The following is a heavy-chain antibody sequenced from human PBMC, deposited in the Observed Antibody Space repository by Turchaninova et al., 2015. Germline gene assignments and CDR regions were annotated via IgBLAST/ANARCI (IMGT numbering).Heavy chain of an antibody. V-gene: IGHV1-24*01. D-gene: IGHD3-9*01. CDR3: ATRRLGFSDAFDI. J-gene: IGHJ3*02. CDR1: GYTLTELS. CDR2: FNPENGEK. Sequence: QVQLVQSGAEVKKPGASVKVSCKVSGYTLTELSMHWVRPAPGKGLEWMGGFNPENGEKIYAQKFQGRVTMTEETSTDTAYMELSSLRSEDTAVYYCATRRLGFSDAFDIWGQGTMVTVSS.